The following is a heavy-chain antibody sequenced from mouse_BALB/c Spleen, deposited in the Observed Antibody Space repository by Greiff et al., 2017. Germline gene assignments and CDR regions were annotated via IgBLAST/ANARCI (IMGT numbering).Heavy chain of an antibody. V-gene: IGHV3-6*02. Sequence: EVKLMESGPGLVKPSQSLSLTCSVTGYSITSGYYWNWIRQFPGNKLEWMGYISYDGSNNYNPSLKNRISITRDTSKNQFFLKLNSVTTEDTATYYCARASLLRLRAWFAYWGQGTLVTVSA. CDR3: ARASLLRLRAWFAY. D-gene: IGHD1-2*01. CDR1: GYSITSGYY. CDR2: ISYDGSN. J-gene: IGHJ3*01.